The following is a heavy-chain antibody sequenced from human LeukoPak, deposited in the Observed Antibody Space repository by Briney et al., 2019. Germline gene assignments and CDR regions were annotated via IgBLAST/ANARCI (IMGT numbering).Heavy chain of an antibody. J-gene: IGHJ4*02. Sequence: GGSLRLSCAASGFTFSSYSMNWVRQAPGKGLEWVSSISSSSSYIYYADSVKGRFTISRDNAKNSLLLQMNSLRVEDTAVYYCARKGDHYDRSGYFHYFDYWGQGTLLTVSS. V-gene: IGHV3-21*01. CDR1: GFTFSSYS. CDR2: ISSSSSYI. CDR3: ARKGDHYDRSGYFHYFDY. D-gene: IGHD3-22*01.